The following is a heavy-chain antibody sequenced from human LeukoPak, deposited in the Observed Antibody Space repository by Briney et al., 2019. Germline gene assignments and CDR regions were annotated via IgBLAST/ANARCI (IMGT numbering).Heavy chain of an antibody. CDR3: ARGKGDSDAFDI. D-gene: IGHD2-15*01. CDR1: GGSISSYY. V-gene: IGHV4-59*01. J-gene: IGHJ3*02. CDR2: IYYSGST. Sequence: SETLSLTCTVSGGSISSYYWSWIRQPPGKGQEWIGYIYYSGSTNYNPSLKSRVTISVDTSKNQFYLKLSSVTAADTAVYYCARGKGDSDAFDIWGQGTMVTVSS.